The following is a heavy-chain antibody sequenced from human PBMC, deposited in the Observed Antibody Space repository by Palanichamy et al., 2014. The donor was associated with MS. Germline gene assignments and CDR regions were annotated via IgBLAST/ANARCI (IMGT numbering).Heavy chain of an antibody. Sequence: QLQLQESGPGLVKPSETLSLTCTVSGGSISSSSYYWGWIRQPPGKGLEWIGSIYYSGSTYYNPSLKSRVTISVDTSKNQFSLKLSSVTAADTAVYYCARRSGTSYYYYMDVWGKGTTVTVSS. D-gene: IGHD1-1*01. J-gene: IGHJ6*03. CDR1: GGSISSSSYY. CDR3: ARRSGTSYYYYMDV. V-gene: IGHV4-39*01. CDR2: IYYSGST.